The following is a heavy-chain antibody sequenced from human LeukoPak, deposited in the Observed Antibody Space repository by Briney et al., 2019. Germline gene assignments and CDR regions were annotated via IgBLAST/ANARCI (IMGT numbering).Heavy chain of an antibody. J-gene: IGHJ5*02. V-gene: IGHV4-34*01. CDR1: GGSFSGYY. CDR3: ARTGWSACSSTSCYAFDP. CDR2: INHSGST. Sequence: SETLSLTCAVYGGSFSGYYWSWIRQPPGKGLEWIGEINHSGSTNYNPSLKSRVTISVDTSKNQFSLKLSSVTAADTAVYYCARTGWSACSSTSCYAFDPWGQGTLVTVSS. D-gene: IGHD2-2*01.